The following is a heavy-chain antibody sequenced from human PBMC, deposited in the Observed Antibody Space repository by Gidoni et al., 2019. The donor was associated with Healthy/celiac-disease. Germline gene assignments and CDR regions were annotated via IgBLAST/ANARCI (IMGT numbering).Heavy chain of an antibody. CDR3: ARDLCSSTSCYRAANWFDP. Sequence: QVQLQESGPGLVKPSQTLSLTCTVSGGSISSGGYYWSWIRQHPGKGLEWIGYIYYSGSTYYNPSLKSRVTISVDTSKNQFSLKLSSVTAADTAVYYCARDLCSSTSCYRAANWFDPWGQGTLVTVSS. CDR1: GGSISSGGYY. D-gene: IGHD2-2*01. V-gene: IGHV4-31*03. J-gene: IGHJ5*02. CDR2: IYYSGST.